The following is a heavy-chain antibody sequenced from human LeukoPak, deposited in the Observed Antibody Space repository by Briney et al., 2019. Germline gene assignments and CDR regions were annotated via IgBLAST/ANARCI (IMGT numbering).Heavy chain of an antibody. Sequence: PGGSLRLSCAASGFTFRTYAMSWVRQAPGKGLEWVSGISGSGGSTYYADSVKGRFTISRDNSKNTLYLQMNSLRAEDTAVYYCATSLSPYCSGGSCYSDYWGQGTLVTVSS. J-gene: IGHJ4*02. CDR1: GFTFRTYA. CDR3: ATSLSPYCSGGSCYSDY. CDR2: ISGSGGST. V-gene: IGHV3-23*01. D-gene: IGHD2-15*01.